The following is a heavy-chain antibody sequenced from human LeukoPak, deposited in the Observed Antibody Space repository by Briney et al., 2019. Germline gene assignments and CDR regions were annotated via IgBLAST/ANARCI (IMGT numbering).Heavy chain of an antibody. CDR2: IYTSGST. J-gene: IGHJ6*03. V-gene: IGHV4-61*02. CDR1: GGSISSGSYY. Sequence: SETLSLTCTVSGGSISSGSYYWSWIRQPAGKGLEWIGRIYTSGSTNYIPSLKSRVTISVDTSKNQFSLKLSSVTAADTAVYYCARDHPGYYYMDVWGKGTTVTVSS. CDR3: ARDHPGYYYMDV.